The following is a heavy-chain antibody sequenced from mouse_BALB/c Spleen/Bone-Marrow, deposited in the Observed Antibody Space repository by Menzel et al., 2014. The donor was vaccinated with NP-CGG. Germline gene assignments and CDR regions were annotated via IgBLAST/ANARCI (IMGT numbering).Heavy chain of an antibody. CDR1: GYTFTDYN. D-gene: IGHD1-2*01. V-gene: IGHV1S29*02. CDR3: ARATTAGFAY. J-gene: IGHJ3*01. Sequence: VHVKQSGPELVKPGASVKISCKASGYTFTDYNMHWVKQSHGKSLEWIGYIYPYNGGTGYNQKFKSKATLTVDNSSSTAHMGLRSLTSEDFAVYYCARATTAGFAYWGQGTLVTVSA. CDR2: IYPYNGGT.